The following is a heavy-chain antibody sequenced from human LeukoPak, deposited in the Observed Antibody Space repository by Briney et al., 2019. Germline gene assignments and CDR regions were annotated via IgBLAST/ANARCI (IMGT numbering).Heavy chain of an antibody. J-gene: IGHJ4*02. V-gene: IGHV4-39*07. CDR1: GGSIRSSYYY. D-gene: IGHD2-15*01. Sequence: PSETLSLTCTVSGGSIRSSYYYWSWIRQPPGKGLEWIGEINHSGSTNYNPSLKSRVTISVDTSKNQFSLKLSSVTAADTAVYYCARVVVAAEGGGYFDYWGQGTLVTVSS. CDR3: ARVVVAAEGGGYFDY. CDR2: INHSGST.